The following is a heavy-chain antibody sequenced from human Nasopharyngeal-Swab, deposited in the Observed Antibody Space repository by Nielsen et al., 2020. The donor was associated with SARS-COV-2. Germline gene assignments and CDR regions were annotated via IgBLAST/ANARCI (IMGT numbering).Heavy chain of an antibody. D-gene: IGHD3-22*01. CDR2: ISSSSSYI. V-gene: IGHV3-21*01. CDR1: GFTFSSYS. CDR3: ARDGLYDSSGYYQWYFDY. J-gene: IGHJ4*02. Sequence: GGSLRLSCAASGFTFSSYSMNWVRQAQGKGLEWVSSISSSSSYIYYEDSVKGRFTISRDNAKNSLYLQMNSLRAEDTAVYYCARDGLYDSSGYYQWYFDYWGQGTLVTVSS.